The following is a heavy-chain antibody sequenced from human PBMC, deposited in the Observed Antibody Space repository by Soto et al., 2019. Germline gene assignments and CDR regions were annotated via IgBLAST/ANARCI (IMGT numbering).Heavy chain of an antibody. D-gene: IGHD3-10*01. CDR2: IWYDGRNT. J-gene: IGHJ2*01. CDR3: AKNRGPGSYTNWSFDV. V-gene: IGHV3-33*06. Sequence: GGSLRLSCAASGFTFRNHGMHWVRQAPGKGLEWVAVIWYDGRNTYYADSVKGRFTISRDNSGNTLYLQMNSLRAEDTAIYFCAKNRGPGSYTNWSFDVWGRGTLVTVSS. CDR1: GFTFRNHG.